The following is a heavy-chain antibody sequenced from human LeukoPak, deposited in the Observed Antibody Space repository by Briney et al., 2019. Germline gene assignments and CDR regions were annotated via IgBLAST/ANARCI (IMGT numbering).Heavy chain of an antibody. CDR2: IYYSGNT. D-gene: IGHD5-24*01. V-gene: IGHV4-39*07. J-gene: IGHJ3*02. Sequence: PSETLSLTCTVSGDSISTSNSYWGWIRQPPGKGLEWIGSIYYSGNTYYNASLKSRVTISVDTSKNQFSLKLSSVTAADTAVYYCAREGVEMASDAFDIWGQGTMVTVSS. CDR3: AREGVEMASDAFDI. CDR1: GDSISTSNSY.